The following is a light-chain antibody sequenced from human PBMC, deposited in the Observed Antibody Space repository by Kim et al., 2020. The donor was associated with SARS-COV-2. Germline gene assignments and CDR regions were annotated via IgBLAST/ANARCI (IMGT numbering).Light chain of an antibody. Sequence: DIQMTQSPSSLSASVGDRVTITCRASQTISSYLNWYQQKPGKAPNLLIYAASNLQSGVPSRFSGSGSGTDFTLTISSLQPEDFATYDCLQSYSTPYTFGQGTKLEI. CDR1: QTISSY. CDR2: AAS. CDR3: LQSYSTPYT. J-gene: IGKJ2*01. V-gene: IGKV1-39*01.